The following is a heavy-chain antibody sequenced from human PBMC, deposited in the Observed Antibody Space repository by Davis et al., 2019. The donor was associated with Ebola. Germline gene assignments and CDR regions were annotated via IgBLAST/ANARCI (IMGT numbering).Heavy chain of an antibody. J-gene: IGHJ6*02. V-gene: IGHV1-18*01. D-gene: IGHD4-17*01. CDR2: ISAYNGNT. CDR1: GYTFTSYG. Sequence: ASVKVSCKASGYTFTSYGISWVRQAPGQGLEWMGWISAYNGNTNYAQKLQCRVTMTTDTSTSTAYMELRSLRSDDTAVYYCAREYGDYGSLYYYGMDVWGQGTTVTVSS. CDR3: AREYGDYGSLYYYGMDV.